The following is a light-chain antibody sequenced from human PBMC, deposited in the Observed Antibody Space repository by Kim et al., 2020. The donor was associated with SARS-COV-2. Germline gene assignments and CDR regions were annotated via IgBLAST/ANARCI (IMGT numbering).Light chain of an antibody. Sequence: GQRVTISCSGSSSNIGSYTVNWYQQLPGTAPKLLIYINNQRPSGVPDRFSGSKSGTSASLAISGLQSEDETDYYCAAWDDSPNGLVFGGGTKLTVL. J-gene: IGLJ2*01. CDR2: INN. V-gene: IGLV1-44*01. CDR1: SSNIGSYT. CDR3: AAWDDSPNGLV.